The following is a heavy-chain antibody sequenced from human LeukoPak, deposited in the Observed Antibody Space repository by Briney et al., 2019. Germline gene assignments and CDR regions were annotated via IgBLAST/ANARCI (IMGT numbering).Heavy chain of an antibody. D-gene: IGHD5-24*01. J-gene: IGHJ4*02. CDR2: INPNSGGT. V-gene: IGHV1-2*02. CDR3: ARNRYGYNFGY. Sequence: ASVKVSCKASGYTFTDYYLHWVRQAPGQGLEWMGWINPNSGGTNYAQKFQGRVTMTRDTSISTTHMELSSLTSDDTAVYYCARNRYGYNFGYWAQGTLVTVSS. CDR1: GYTFTDYY.